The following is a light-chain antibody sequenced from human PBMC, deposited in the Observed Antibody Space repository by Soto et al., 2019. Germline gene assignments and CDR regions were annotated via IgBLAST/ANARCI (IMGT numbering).Light chain of an antibody. V-gene: IGLV2-23*01. CDR3: CSYAGTNIVI. J-gene: IGLJ2*01. CDR1: SSDVGSYNL. Sequence: QSVLTQPASVSGSPGQSITISCTGTSSDVGSYNLVSWYQQHPGKAPKLMIYEGSKRPSGVSNRFSGSKSGNTASLTISGLQAEDEADYYCCSYAGTNIVIFGGGTKLTVL. CDR2: EGS.